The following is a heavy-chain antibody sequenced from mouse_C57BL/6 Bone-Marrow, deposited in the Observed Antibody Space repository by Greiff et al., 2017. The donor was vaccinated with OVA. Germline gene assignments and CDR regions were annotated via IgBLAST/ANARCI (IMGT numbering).Heavy chain of an antibody. CDR3: AVYYGSSYRYFDV. J-gene: IGHJ1*03. V-gene: IGHV1-39*01. CDR1: GYSFTDYN. Sequence: VQLQQSGPELVKPGASVKISCKASGYSFTDYNMNWVKQSNGKSLEWIGVINPNYGTTSYNQKFKGKATLTVDQSSSTTYMQLNSLTSEDSAVYYCAVYYGSSYRYFDVWGTGTTVTVSS. D-gene: IGHD1-1*01. CDR2: INPNYGTT.